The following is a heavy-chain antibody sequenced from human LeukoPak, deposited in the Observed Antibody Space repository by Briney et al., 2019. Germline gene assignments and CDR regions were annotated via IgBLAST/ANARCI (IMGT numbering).Heavy chain of an antibody. CDR3: TRSRGFYYYDSSGLYFDY. CDR2: IRSKAYGGTT. J-gene: IGHJ4*02. D-gene: IGHD3-22*01. V-gene: IGHV3-49*04. CDR1: KFTFSSYA. Sequence: SLRLSCAASKFTFSSYAMSWVRQAPGKGLEWVGFIRSKAYGGTTEYAASVKGRFTISRDDSKSIAYLQMNSLKTEDTAVYYCTRSRGFYYYDSSGLYFDYWGQGTLVTVSS.